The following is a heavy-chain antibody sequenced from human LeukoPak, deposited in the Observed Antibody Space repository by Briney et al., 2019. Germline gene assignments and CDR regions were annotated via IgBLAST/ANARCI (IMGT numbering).Heavy chain of an antibody. Sequence: SETLSLTCTVSGGSISSYYWSWLRQPPGKGLEWIGYIYYSGSTNYNPSLKSRVTISVDTSKNQFSLKLSSVTAADTAVYYCARDRITMVRGVIITNWFDPWGQGTLVTVSS. V-gene: IGHV4-59*01. J-gene: IGHJ5*02. CDR1: GGSISSYY. CDR3: ARDRITMVRGVIITNWFDP. D-gene: IGHD3-10*01. CDR2: IYYSGST.